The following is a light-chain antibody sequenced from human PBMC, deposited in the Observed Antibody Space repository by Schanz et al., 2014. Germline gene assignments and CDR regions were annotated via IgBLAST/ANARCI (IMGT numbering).Light chain of an antibody. CDR3: AALDDTLSGYV. V-gene: IGLV1-40*01. CDR2: DNN. CDR1: SSNIGAGYD. Sequence: QSVLTQPPSVSGAPGQRVTISCTGSSSNIGAGYDVHWYQQLPGTAPKLLIYDNNSRPSGVPDRFSGSKSGTSASLAISGLRSEEEADYYCAALDDTLSGYVFGTGTKLTVL. J-gene: IGLJ1*01.